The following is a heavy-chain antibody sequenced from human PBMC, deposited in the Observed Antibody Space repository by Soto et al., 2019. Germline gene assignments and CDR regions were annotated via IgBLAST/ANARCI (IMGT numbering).Heavy chain of an antibody. CDR3: ARGRYCSSTSCYRHSGYYYYGMDV. D-gene: IGHD2-2*02. CDR1: GGTFSSYA. CDR2: IIPIFGTA. Sequence: GASVNVSCKASGGTFSSYAISWVRQAPGQGLEWMGGIIPIFGTANYAQKFQARVTITADKSTSTAYMELSSLRSEDTAVYYCARGRYCSSTSCYRHSGYYYYGMDVWGQGTTVTVSS. V-gene: IGHV1-69*06. J-gene: IGHJ6*02.